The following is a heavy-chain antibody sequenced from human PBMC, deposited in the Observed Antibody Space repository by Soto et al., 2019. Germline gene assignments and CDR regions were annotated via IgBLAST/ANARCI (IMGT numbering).Heavy chain of an antibody. Sequence: EVQLVESGGGLIQPGRSLRLSGAASGFSFRDYAMHWVRQAPGKVLEWVSSSSWNSDTIVYADSVKGRFAISRDKAKDSLYLKMNGLRREEKALYYCVRDGGCSSSSCYLNWFDPWDQGTLVTVSS. CDR3: VRDGGCSSSSCYLNWFDP. CDR2: SSWNSDTI. CDR1: GFSFRDYA. J-gene: IGHJ5*01. V-gene: IGHV3-9*01. D-gene: IGHD2-15*01.